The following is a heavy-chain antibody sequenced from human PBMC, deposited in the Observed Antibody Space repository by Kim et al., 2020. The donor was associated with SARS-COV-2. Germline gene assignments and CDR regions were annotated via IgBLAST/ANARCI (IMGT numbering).Heavy chain of an antibody. CDR3: ARAPFPPYYYYYGMDV. Sequence: NATQSLQSRVTISVDTSTNLFSLELSSVTAADTAVYYCARAPFPPYYYYYGMDVWGQGTTVTVSS. J-gene: IGHJ6*02. V-gene: IGHV4-34*01. D-gene: IGHD2-21*01.